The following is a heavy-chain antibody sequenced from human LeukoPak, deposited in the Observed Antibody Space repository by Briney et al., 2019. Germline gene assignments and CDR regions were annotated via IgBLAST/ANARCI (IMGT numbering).Heavy chain of an antibody. J-gene: IGHJ4*02. CDR1: GGSISSHY. Sequence: PSETLSLTCTVSGGSISSHYWSWIRQPPGKGLEWIGYIYYSGSTNYNPSLKSRVTISVDMSKNQFSLKLSSVTAADTAVYYCARLSYDFWSGYSLDYWGQGTLVTVSS. V-gene: IGHV4-59*11. CDR3: ARLSYDFWSGYSLDY. CDR2: IYYSGST. D-gene: IGHD3-3*01.